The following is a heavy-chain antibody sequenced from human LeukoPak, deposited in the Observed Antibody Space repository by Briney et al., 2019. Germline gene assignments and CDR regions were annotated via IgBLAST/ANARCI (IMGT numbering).Heavy chain of an antibody. D-gene: IGHD6-13*01. CDR1: GFTFSSYW. V-gene: IGHV3-74*01. J-gene: IGHJ4*02. Sequence: QPGGSLRLSCAASGFTFSSYWMHWVRQAPGKGLLWVSRINSDGSSTSYADSVKDRFTISRDNAKNTLYLQMNSLRAEDTAVYYCARRIAAAAAPYYFDYWGQGTLVTVSS. CDR3: ARRIAAAAAPYYFDY. CDR2: INSDGSST.